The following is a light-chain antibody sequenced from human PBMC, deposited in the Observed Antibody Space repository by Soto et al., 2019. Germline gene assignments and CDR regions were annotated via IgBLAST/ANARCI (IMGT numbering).Light chain of an antibody. CDR3: KQYNNWPPART. J-gene: IGKJ1*01. CDR1: QSVGSN. Sequence: EIVMTQSPATLSVSQGERATLSCRASQSVGSNLAWYQQKPGQAPRLLIYGASTRATGIPARFSGSGSGTEFTLANRSLQSEDFAMYFCKQYNNWPPARTFSKGTKVEIK. V-gene: IGKV3-15*01. CDR2: GAS.